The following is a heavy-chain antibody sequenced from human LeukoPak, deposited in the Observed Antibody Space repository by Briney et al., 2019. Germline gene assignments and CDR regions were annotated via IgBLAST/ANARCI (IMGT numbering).Heavy chain of an antibody. J-gene: IGHJ6*02. CDR3: ARVGDYGGNSGHYYYYGMDV. Sequence: SETLSLTCTVSGGSISSGSYYWSWIRQPAGKGLEWIGRIYTSGSTNYNPSLKSRVTISVDTSKNQFSLKLSSVTAADTAVYYCARVGDYGGNSGHYYYYGMDVWGQGTTVTVSS. D-gene: IGHD4-23*01. V-gene: IGHV4-61*02. CDR2: IYTSGST. CDR1: GGSISSGSYY.